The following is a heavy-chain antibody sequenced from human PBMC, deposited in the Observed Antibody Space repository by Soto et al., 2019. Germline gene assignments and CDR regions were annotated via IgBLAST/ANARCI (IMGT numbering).Heavy chain of an antibody. Sequence: GESLKISCKGSGYSSTSYWIGWVRQMPGKGLEWMGIIYPGDSDTRYSPSFQGQVTISADKSISTAYLQWSGLKASDTAMYYCARHLRSDSYYYGMDVWRHGTTVTVSS. V-gene: IGHV5-51*01. CDR1: GYSSTSYW. CDR2: IYPGDSDT. CDR3: ARHLRSDSYYYGMDV. J-gene: IGHJ6*02.